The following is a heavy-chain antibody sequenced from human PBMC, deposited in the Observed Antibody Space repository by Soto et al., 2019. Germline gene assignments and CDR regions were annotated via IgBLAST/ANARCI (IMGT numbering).Heavy chain of an antibody. CDR2: ISAYNGNT. V-gene: IGHV1-18*01. D-gene: IGHD3-10*01. CDR3: ASTMVRGVTLPYYYYGMAV. CDR1: GYTFTSYG. Sequence: ASVKVSCKASGYTFTSYGISWVRQAPGQGLEWMGWISAYNGNTNYAQKLQGRVTMTTDTSTSTAYMELRSLRSDDTAVYYCASTMVRGVTLPYYYYGMAVWGQGTTVTVSS. J-gene: IGHJ6*02.